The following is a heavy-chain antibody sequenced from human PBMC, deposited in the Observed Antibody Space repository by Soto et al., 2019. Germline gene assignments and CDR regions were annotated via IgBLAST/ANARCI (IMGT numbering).Heavy chain of an antibody. V-gene: IGHV1-18*01. CDR1: GYTFTSYG. J-gene: IGHJ5*02. CDR3: ARDQSSGWYVGVGLFDP. D-gene: IGHD6-19*01. Sequence: GASVKVSCKASGYTFTSYGISWVRQAPGQGLEWMGWISAYNGNTNYAQKLQGRVTMTTDTSTSTAYMELRSLRSDDTAVYYCARDQSSGWYVGVGLFDPWGQGTLVTVSS. CDR2: ISAYNGNT.